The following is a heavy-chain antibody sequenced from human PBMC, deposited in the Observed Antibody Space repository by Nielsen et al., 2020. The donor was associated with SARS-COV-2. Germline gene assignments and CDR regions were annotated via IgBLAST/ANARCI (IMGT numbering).Heavy chain of an antibody. CDR3: ARIFLELRLFYFYYYMDV. Sequence: SGPTLVKSTETLTLTCTASGFSLNNTLGVSWIRHPPGKALEWLVHTFATDEKAYSTSLKSTLTLSTDTSKSQVVLTVTNMYPADTATYYCARIFLELRLFYFYYYMDVWGKGTTITVSS. D-gene: IGHD3-16*01. J-gene: IGHJ6*03. CDR1: GFSLNNTLG. CDR2: TFATDEK. V-gene: IGHV2-26*01.